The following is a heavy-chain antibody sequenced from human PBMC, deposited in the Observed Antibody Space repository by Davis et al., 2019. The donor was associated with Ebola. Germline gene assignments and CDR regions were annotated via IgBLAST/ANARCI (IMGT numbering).Heavy chain of an antibody. CDR3: AKDADEDDYGLFDN. CDR1: AFIFSSSS. D-gene: IGHD4-17*01. CDR2: VSVTGGTT. V-gene: IGHV3-23*01. Sequence: ESLKISCAASAFIFSSSSMNWVRQAPGKVLDWVSSVSVTGGTTYYAEFVEGRFTISRDNTKNTLHLQMNRLRVEDTAIYYCAKDADEDDYGLFDNWGQGALVSVSS. J-gene: IGHJ4*02.